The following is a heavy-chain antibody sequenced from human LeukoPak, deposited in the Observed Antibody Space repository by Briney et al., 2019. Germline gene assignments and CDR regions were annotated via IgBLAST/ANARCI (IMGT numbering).Heavy chain of an antibody. V-gene: IGHV1-3*01. J-gene: IGHJ5*02. CDR1: GYTFTSYY. D-gene: IGHD3-22*01. Sequence: ASVKVSCKASGYTFTSYYMHWVRQAPGQRLEWMGWINAGNGNTKYSQKFQGRVTITRDTSASTAYMELSSLRSEDTAVYYCARDLGSSGDSSGSNWFDPWGQGTLVTVSS. CDR3: ARDLGSSGDSSGSNWFDP. CDR2: INAGNGNT.